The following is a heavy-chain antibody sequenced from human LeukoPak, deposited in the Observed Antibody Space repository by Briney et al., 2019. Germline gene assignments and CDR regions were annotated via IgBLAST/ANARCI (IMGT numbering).Heavy chain of an antibody. V-gene: IGHV3-21*01. CDR3: ARDRALYYYDSSEFDI. Sequence: PGGSLRLSCAASGFTFSSYSMNWVRQAPGKGLEWVSSISSSSSYIYYADSVKGRFTISRDNAKNSLYLQMNSLRAEDTAVYYCARDRALYYYDSSEFDIWGQGTMVTVSS. CDR1: GFTFSSYS. J-gene: IGHJ3*02. CDR2: ISSSSSYI. D-gene: IGHD3-22*01.